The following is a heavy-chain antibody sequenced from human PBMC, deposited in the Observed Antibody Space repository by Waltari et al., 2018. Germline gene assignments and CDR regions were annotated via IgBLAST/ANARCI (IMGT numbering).Heavy chain of an antibody. J-gene: IGHJ4*02. CDR3: ASHVSESGQRGFDN. Sequence: QVHLVESGPGLVETSGTLSLTCTVHGGFLRSNRWSWVRQPPTKGLEWIGEIHHGGTTYYNTSLQSRVTISMDNSRNQFSLRLYTVAAADTATYYCASHVSESGQRGFDNWGQGILVTVSS. V-gene: IGHV4-4*02. CDR1: GGFLRSNR. D-gene: IGHD3-3*01. CDR2: IHHGGTT.